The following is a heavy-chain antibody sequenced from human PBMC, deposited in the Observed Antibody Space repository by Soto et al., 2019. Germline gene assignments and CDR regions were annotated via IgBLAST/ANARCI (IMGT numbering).Heavy chain of an antibody. Sequence: GSLRLSCAASGFTFSSYSMNWVRQAPGKGLEWVSSISSSSSYIYYADSVKGRFTISRDNAKNSLYLQMNSLRAEDTAVYYCARCRSSSWAYYYGMDVWGQGTTVTVSS. J-gene: IGHJ6*02. CDR2: ISSSSSYI. CDR3: ARCRSSSWAYYYGMDV. CDR1: GFTFSSYS. V-gene: IGHV3-21*01. D-gene: IGHD6-13*01.